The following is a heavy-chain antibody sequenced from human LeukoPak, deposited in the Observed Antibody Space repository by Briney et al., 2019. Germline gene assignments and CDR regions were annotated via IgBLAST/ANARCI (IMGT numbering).Heavy chain of an antibody. D-gene: IGHD5-18*01. CDR1: GGSFSGYY. CDR2: INHSGST. CDR3: ARGRGYSYGPDY. V-gene: IGHV4-34*01. Sequence: SETLSLTCAVYGGSFSGYYWSWIRQPPGKGLEWIGEINHSGSTNYNPSLKSRVTISVDTSKNQFSLKLSSVTAADTAVYYCARGRGYSYGPDYWGRGTLVTVSS. J-gene: IGHJ4*02.